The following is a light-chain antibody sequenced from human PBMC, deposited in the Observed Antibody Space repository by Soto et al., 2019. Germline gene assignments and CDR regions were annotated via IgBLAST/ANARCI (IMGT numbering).Light chain of an antibody. CDR3: SSYTGSSTLYV. V-gene: IGLV2-14*01. CDR1: SSDVGTYNY. Sequence: QSVLTQPASVSGSPGQSITISCTGTSSDVGTYNYVSWYQQHPGKAPKVMIYGVTYRPSGVSNRFSGSKSGNTASLTISGLQAEDEAEYYCSSYTGSSTLYVFGTGTKVTVL. J-gene: IGLJ1*01. CDR2: GVT.